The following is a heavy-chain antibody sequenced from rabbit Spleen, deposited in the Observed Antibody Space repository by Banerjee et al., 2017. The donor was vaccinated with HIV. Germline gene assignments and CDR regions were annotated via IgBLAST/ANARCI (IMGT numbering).Heavy chain of an antibody. CDR1: GFSFSSGYD. CDR2: IDTNSGYT. Sequence: QSLEESRGGLVQPGASLTLTCTASGFSFSSGYDMCWVRQAPGKGLEWIACIDTNSGYTYYANWAKGRFTISKTSSTTVTPQMTSLTAADTATYFCARDDYGSDHRFRLDLWGPGTLVTVS. D-gene: IGHD5-1*01. J-gene: IGHJ3*01. CDR3: ARDDYGSDHRFRLDL. V-gene: IGHV1S40*01.